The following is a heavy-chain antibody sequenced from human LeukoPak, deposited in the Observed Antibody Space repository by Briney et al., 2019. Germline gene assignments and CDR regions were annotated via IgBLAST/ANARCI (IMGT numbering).Heavy chain of an antibody. V-gene: IGHV3-21*01. J-gene: IGHJ4*02. CDR1: GFTFSSYC. D-gene: IGHD5-18*01. Sequence: GGSLRLSCAASGFTFSSYCMNWVRQAPGKGLEWVSAISSSSSYIYYADSVKGRFTISRDNAKNSLYLQMNSLRAEDTAVYYCARDGNEGYSVASNFDYWGQGTLVTVSS. CDR3: ARDGNEGYSVASNFDY. CDR2: ISSSSSYI.